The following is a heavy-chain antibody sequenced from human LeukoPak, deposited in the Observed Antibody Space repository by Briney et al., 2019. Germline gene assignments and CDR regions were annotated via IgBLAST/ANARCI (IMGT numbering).Heavy chain of an antibody. CDR3: ARESYDSSGFDY. D-gene: IGHD3-22*01. CDR2: ISSSSTYI. J-gene: IGHJ4*02. CDR1: GFIFSSYN. V-gene: IGHV3-21*01. Sequence: GGSLRLSCAASGFIFSSYNLHWVRQAPGEGLEWVSSISSSSTYIYYADSVKGRFAISRDNAKNSLYLQMNSPRAEDTAVYYCARESYDSSGFDYWGQGTLVTVSS.